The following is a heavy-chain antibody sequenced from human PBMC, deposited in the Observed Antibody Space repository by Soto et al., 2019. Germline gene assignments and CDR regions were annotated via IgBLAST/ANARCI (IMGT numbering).Heavy chain of an antibody. V-gene: IGHV2-5*02. J-gene: IGHJ4*02. D-gene: IGHD3-10*01. Sequence: QITLKESGPTLVKPTQTLTLTCTFSGFSLSTSGVGVGWIRQPPGKALEWLALIYWDDDKRYSPSLTSRLTITKDTSKNQVVLTMTNMDPVDTATYYCAHSPNYGLFHYWGQGTLVTVSS. CDR1: GFSLSTSGVG. CDR2: IYWDDDK. CDR3: AHSPNYGLFHY.